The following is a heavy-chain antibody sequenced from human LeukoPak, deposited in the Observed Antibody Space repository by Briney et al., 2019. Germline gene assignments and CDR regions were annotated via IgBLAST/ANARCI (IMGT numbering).Heavy chain of an antibody. V-gene: IGHV1-18*01. CDR3: ARQMATICYYGMDV. CDR2: ISAYNGNT. CDR1: GYTFTSYG. J-gene: IGHJ6*02. Sequence: GASVKVSCKASGYTFTSYGISWVRQAPGQGLEWMGWISAYNGNTNYAQKLQGRVTMTTDTSTSTAYMELRSLRSDDTAVYYCARQMATICYYGMDVWGQGTTVTVSS. D-gene: IGHD5-12*01.